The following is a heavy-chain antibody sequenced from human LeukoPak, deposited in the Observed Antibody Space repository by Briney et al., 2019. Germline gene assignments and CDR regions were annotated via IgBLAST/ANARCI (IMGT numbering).Heavy chain of an antibody. CDR2: SYYSGST. J-gene: IGHJ4*02. V-gene: IGHV4-39*07. CDR3: ARRLASYVYFDY. CDR1: GGSISGSTDY. Sequence: SETLSLTCTVSGGSISGSTDYWGWIRQPPGKALAWIGSSYYSGSTYYNPSLKSRVTISVDKSKNQFSLKLSSVTAADTAVYYCARRLASYVYFDYWGQGTLVTVSS. D-gene: IGHD3-10*02.